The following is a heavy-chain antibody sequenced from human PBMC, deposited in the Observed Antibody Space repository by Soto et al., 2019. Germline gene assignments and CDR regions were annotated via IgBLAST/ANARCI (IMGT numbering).Heavy chain of an antibody. CDR1: GFTVSNSY. J-gene: IGHJ4*02. V-gene: IGHV3-66*01. Sequence: LRLSCAASGFTVSNSYMSRVRQAPGRGLQWVSLFYSDGRTYYADSVKGRFTISKDSSKNTLSLQMNNLRAEDTAVYYCTRDREFGGVIAADYWGQGTLVTVSS. CDR3: TRDREFGGVIAADY. D-gene: IGHD3-16*02. CDR2: FYSDGRT.